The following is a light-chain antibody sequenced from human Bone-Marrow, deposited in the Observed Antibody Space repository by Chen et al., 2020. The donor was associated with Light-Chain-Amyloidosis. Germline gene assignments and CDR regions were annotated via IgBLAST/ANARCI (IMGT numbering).Light chain of an antibody. Sequence: SYELTQPSSVSLSPGQTAKITCSGDLLAKNYVRWLQQKPGQAPVLVIYKDTERPSGIPERFSGSSSETTATLTVSGAQVDDEADYHCYSATDDSLGVFGGGTRLTVL. V-gene: IGLV3-27*01. CDR3: YSATDDSLGV. CDR2: KDT. J-gene: IGLJ3*02. CDR1: LLAKNY.